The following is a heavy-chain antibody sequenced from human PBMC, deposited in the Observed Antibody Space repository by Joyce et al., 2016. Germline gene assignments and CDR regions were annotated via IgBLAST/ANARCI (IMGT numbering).Heavy chain of an antibody. CDR3: TRDDSYSSDY. J-gene: IGHJ4*02. D-gene: IGHD3-22*01. V-gene: IGHV3-74*01. CDR1: GFTFSRRW. Sequence: EVQLVESGGGLVQPGGSLRLSCAASGFTFSRRWMHWVRQAPGKGLGWVSDINADGSITNYAESVKGRFTISRDNAKNTVYLQMNSLRVEDTAVYYCTRDDSYSSDYWGQGTLVTVSS. CDR2: INADGSIT.